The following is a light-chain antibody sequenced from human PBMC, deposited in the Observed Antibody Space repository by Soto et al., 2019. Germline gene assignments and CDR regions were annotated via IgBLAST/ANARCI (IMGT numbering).Light chain of an antibody. Sequence: DIQMTQSPSSLSASVGDRVTITCRASQSIYSSLNWYHQKPGKAPKLLIYAAANLQSGVPSRFSGSGSGTDFTRSISSLQPEDFATYYCRQRYSAPYTFGQGTKLEI. CDR2: AAA. V-gene: IGKV1-39*01. CDR3: RQRYSAPYT. J-gene: IGKJ2*01. CDR1: QSIYSS.